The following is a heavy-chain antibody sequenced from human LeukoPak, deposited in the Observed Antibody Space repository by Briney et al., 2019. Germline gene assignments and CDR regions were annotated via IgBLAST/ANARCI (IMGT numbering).Heavy chain of an antibody. V-gene: IGHV3-21*01. CDR2: ISSSSYI. D-gene: IGHD2-8*02. CDR3: ARDRRYFDTGGLGGPDY. CDR1: GFPFSTYT. J-gene: IGHJ4*02. Sequence: KAGGSLRLSCAASGFPFSTYTMNWVRQAPGKGLEWVSSISSSSYIYYADSMKGRFTISRDNAKNSLFLQMNNLRAEDTAVYYCARDRRYFDTGGLGGPDYWGQGTLITVSS.